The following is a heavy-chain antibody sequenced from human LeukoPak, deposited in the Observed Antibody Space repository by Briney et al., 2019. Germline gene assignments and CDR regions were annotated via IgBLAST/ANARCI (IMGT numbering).Heavy chain of an antibody. V-gene: IGHV3-48*01. D-gene: IGHD3/OR15-3a*01. CDR3: ARTPQGTGPKMSYSDY. Sequence: GGSLRLSCAASGFTFSSYSMNWVRQAPGKGLEWVSYINSSSSTIYYADSVKGRFTISIDNAKNSLYLQMNSLRAEVAAVYDCARTPQGTGPKMSYSDYWGQGTPVTVSS. CDR1: GFTFSSYS. CDR2: INSSSSTI. J-gene: IGHJ4*02.